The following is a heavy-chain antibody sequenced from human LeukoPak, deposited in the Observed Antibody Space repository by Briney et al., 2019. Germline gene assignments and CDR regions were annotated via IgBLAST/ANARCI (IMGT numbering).Heavy chain of an antibody. Sequence: SETLSLTCTVSGGSISSFYWSWIRQPPGKGLEWIGYIYSSGSTNYNPSLNSRVTISVDTSKNQFSLKLSSVTAADTAVYYCARHGSQSSGYYYWGQGTLVTVSS. CDR3: ARHGSQSSGYYY. D-gene: IGHD3-9*01. CDR2: IYSSGST. J-gene: IGHJ4*02. V-gene: IGHV4-59*08. CDR1: GGSISSFY.